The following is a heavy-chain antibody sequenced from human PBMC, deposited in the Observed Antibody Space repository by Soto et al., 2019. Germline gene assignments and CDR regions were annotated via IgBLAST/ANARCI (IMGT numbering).Heavy chain of an antibody. Sequence: GGSLRLSCAASGFTFSSYWMSWVRQAPGKGLEWVANIKQDGSEKYYVDSVKGRFTISRDNAKNSLYLQMNSLRAEDTAVYYCARDIGIAAAAATLAFDIWGQGTMVTVSS. J-gene: IGHJ3*02. CDR3: ARDIGIAAAAATLAFDI. CDR1: GFTFSSYW. D-gene: IGHD6-13*01. V-gene: IGHV3-7*01. CDR2: IKQDGSEK.